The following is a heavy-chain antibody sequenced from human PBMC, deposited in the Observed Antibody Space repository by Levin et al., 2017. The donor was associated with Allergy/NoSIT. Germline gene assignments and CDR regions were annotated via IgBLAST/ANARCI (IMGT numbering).Heavy chain of an antibody. D-gene: IGHD5-18*01. V-gene: IGHV3-48*02. CDR2: ISSSSSTI. Sequence: GGSLRLSCAASGFTFSSYSMNWVRQAPGKGLEWVSYISSSSSTIYYADSVKGRFTISRDNAKNSLYLQMNSLRDEDTAVYYCARDQRGGDTAMGFLYYYYYYGMDVWGQGTTVTVSS. CDR1: GFTFSSYS. J-gene: IGHJ6*02. CDR3: ARDQRGGDTAMGFLYYYYYYGMDV.